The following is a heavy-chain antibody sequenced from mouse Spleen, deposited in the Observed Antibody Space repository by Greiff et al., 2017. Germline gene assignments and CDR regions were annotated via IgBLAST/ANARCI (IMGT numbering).Heavy chain of an antibody. V-gene: IGHV14-1*02. D-gene: IGHD1-1*01. J-gene: IGHJ3*01. CDR3: VRVGVFAY. Sequence: VQLKESGAELVKPGASVKLSCTASGFNIKDYYMHWVKQRPEQGLEWIGWIDPENGNTIYDPKFQGKASITADTSSNTAYLQLSSLTSEDTAVYYCVRVGVFAYWGQGTLVTVSA. CDR2: IDPENGNT. CDR1: GFNIKDYY.